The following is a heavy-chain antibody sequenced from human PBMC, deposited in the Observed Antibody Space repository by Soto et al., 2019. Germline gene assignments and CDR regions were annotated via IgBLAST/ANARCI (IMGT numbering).Heavy chain of an antibody. CDR3: ARGLRFLTTVTTGATYFDY. CDR2: INHSGST. CDR1: GGSFSGYY. J-gene: IGHJ4*02. Sequence: SETLSLTCAVYGGSFSGYYLSWIRQPPGKGLEWIGEINHSGSTNYNPSLKSRVTISVDTSKNQFSLKLSFVTAADTAVYYCARGLRFLTTVTTGATYFDYWGQGTLVTVSS. D-gene: IGHD4-17*01. V-gene: IGHV4-34*01.